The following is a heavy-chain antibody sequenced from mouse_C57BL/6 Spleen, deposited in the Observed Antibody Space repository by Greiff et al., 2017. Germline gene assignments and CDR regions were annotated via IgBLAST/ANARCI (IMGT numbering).Heavy chain of an antibody. J-gene: IGHJ4*01. Sequence: QVQLQQSGPELVKPGASVKISCKASGYAFSSSWMNWVKQRPGKGLEWIGRIYPGDGDTNYNGKFKGKATLTADKSSSTAYMQLSSLTSEDSAVYFCARVSNPRYAMDYRGQGTSGPVAS. CDR2: IYPGDGDT. D-gene: IGHD2-5*01. V-gene: IGHV1-82*01. CDR3: ARVSNPRYAMDY. CDR1: GYAFSSSW.